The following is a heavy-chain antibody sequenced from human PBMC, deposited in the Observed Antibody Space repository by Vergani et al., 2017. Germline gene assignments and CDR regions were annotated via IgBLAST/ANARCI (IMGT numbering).Heavy chain of an antibody. CDR1: EYSFGNYW. D-gene: IGHD1-1*01. Sequence: EVELVQSGPEMRKPGESLKISCKGSEYSFGNYWIGWVRQMPGKGLEWMGIIYPADSDTRYSPSFQGQVTISADKSISTDFLQWDSLNASDTALYYCARHTTYTDSWGQGTLVTVSS. J-gene: IGHJ4*02. CDR3: ARHTTYTDS. CDR2: IYPADSDT. V-gene: IGHV5-51*01.